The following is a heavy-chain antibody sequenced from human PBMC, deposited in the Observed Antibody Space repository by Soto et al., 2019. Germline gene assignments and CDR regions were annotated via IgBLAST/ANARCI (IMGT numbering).Heavy chain of an antibody. CDR3: ARGPATMAKIDD. CDR2: IYYSGST. CDR1: GGSISSGGYY. J-gene: IGHJ4*02. V-gene: IGHV4-31*03. D-gene: IGHD3-10*01. Sequence: PSETLSLTCTVSGGSISSGGYYWSWIRQHPGKGLEWIGYIYYSGSTYYNPSLKSRVTISVDTSKNQFSLKLSSVTAADTAVYYCARGPATMAKIDDWGQGTLVTVSS.